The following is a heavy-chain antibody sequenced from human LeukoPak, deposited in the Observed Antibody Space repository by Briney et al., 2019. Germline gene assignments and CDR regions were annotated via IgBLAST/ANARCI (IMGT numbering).Heavy chain of an antibody. Sequence: GGSLRLSCAASGFTFSSYWMHWVRQAPGKGLVWVSRINSDGSSTSCADSVKGRFTISRDNAKNTLYLQMNSLRAEDTAVYYCARRGTAGTGDYWGQGTLVTVSS. CDR1: GFTFSSYW. CDR3: ARRGTAGTGDY. V-gene: IGHV3-74*01. J-gene: IGHJ4*02. CDR2: INSDGSST. D-gene: IGHD6-13*01.